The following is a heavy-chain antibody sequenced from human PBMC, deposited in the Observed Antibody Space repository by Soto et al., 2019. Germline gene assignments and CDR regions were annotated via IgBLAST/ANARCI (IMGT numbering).Heavy chain of an antibody. J-gene: IGHJ6*02. CDR2: ISGSGGST. CDR1: GFTFSSYA. V-gene: IGHV3-23*01. Sequence: EVQLLESGGGLVQPGGSLRLSCAASGFTFSSYAMSWVRQAPGKGLEWVSAISGSGGSTYYADSVKGRFTISRDNSKNTLYLQMNSLRAEDTAVYYCAKGSESSWFYYYYGMDVWGQGTTVTVSS. D-gene: IGHD6-19*01. CDR3: AKGSESSWFYYYYGMDV.